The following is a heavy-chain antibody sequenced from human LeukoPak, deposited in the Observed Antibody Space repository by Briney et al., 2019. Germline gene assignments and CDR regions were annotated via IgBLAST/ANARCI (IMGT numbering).Heavy chain of an antibody. CDR1: GFTFSSYG. V-gene: IGHV3-30*18. Sequence: GGSLSLSCAASGFTFSSYGMHWVRQAPGKGLEWVAVISYDGSNKYYADSVKGRFTISRDNSKNTLYLQMNSLRAEDTAVYYCAKRGDMDVWGQGTTVTVSS. CDR2: ISYDGSNK. D-gene: IGHD3-10*01. CDR3: AKRGDMDV. J-gene: IGHJ6*02.